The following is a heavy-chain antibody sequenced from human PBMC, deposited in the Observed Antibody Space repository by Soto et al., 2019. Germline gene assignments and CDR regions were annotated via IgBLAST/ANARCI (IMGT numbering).Heavy chain of an antibody. CDR3: ARVVVVVAAFDL. D-gene: IGHD2-15*01. J-gene: IGHJ2*01. V-gene: IGHV4-39*01. CDR2: IYYSGST. Sequence: PSETLSVTCTVSGGSISSSSYYWGWIRQPPGKGLEWIGSIYYSGSTYYNPSLKSRVTISVDTSKNQFSLKLSSVTAADTAVYYCARVVVVVAAFDLWGRGTLVTVSS. CDR1: GGSISSSSYY.